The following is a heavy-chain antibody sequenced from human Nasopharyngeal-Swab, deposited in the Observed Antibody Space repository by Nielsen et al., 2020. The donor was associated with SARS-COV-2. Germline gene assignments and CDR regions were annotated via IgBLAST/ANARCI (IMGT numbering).Heavy chain of an antibody. CDR3: ARDYGGSHSLYYHYGMDV. CDR1: GGSISSGGYY. Sequence: SETLSLTCTVSGGSISSGGYYWSWIRQHPGKGLEWIGYIYYSGSTYYNPSLKSRFTISVDTSKNQFSLRLSSVTAADTAVYYCARDYGGSHSLYYHYGMDVWGQGTTVTVSS. CDR2: IYYSGST. J-gene: IGHJ6*02. D-gene: IGHD4-23*01. V-gene: IGHV4-31*03.